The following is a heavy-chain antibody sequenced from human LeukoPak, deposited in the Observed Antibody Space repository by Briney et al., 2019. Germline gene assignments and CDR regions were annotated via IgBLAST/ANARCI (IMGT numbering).Heavy chain of an antibody. CDR2: IYSGGNT. V-gene: IGHV3-66*01. J-gene: IGHJ4*02. CDR1: GFTVSSSY. Sequence: PGGSLRLSCAASGFTVSSSYMSWVRQAPGKGLEWVSVIYSGGNTYYADSVKGRFTISRDNSKNTLYLQMNSLRAEDTAVYYCARPLRYYDRSVYYQYYFDYWGQGTLVTVSS. D-gene: IGHD3-22*01. CDR3: ARPLRYYDRSVYYQYYFDY.